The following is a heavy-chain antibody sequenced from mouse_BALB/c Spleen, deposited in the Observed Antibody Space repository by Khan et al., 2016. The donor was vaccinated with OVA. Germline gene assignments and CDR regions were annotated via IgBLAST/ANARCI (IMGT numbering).Heavy chain of an antibody. CDR3: TRFDYLFAY. Sequence: VQLKQSGTVLVRPGTSVKMSCKASGYTFTSYWMHWVKQRPGQGLEWIGDIYPENSDTNYNQKFKGKANLTAVTSTSTVYMMLSSLTNEDAEVYYCTRFDYLFAYWGQGTLVTVSA. V-gene: IGHV1-5*01. D-gene: IGHD2-4*01. J-gene: IGHJ3*01. CDR2: IYPENSDT. CDR1: GYTFTSYW.